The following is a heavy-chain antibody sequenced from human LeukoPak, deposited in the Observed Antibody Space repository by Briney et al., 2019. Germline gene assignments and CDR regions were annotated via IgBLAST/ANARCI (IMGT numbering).Heavy chain of an antibody. V-gene: IGHV4-59*13. J-gene: IGHJ4*02. CDR2: MYYSGGT. CDR3: AGTGLFFDY. D-gene: IGHD7-27*01. Sequence: SETLSLTCRVSGASISGYYWSSIRQPPGKGLEWIGHMYYSGGTTYNPSLKSRVSISLDTSKKHFSLKLSSVTAADTAVYYCAGTGLFFDYWSQGTLVTVSS. CDR1: GASISGYY.